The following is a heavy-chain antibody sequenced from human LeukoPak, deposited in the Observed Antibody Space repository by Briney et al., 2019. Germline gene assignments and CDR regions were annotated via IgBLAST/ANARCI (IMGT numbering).Heavy chain of an antibody. CDR2: IYSGGST. Sequence: GGSLRLSCAASGFTVSSNYMSWVRQAPGKGLEWVSVIYSGGSTYYADSVKGRFTISRDNSKNTLYLQMNSLRAEDTAVYYCARGYSSSWYGDYWGQGTLVTVSS. J-gene: IGHJ4*02. CDR1: GFTVSSNY. CDR3: ARGYSSSWYGDY. V-gene: IGHV3-53*01. D-gene: IGHD6-13*01.